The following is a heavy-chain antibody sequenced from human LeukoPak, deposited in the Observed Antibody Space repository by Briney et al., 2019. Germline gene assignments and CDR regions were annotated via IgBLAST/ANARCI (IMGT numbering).Heavy chain of an antibody. Sequence: GGSLRLSCAASGFTVSSNYMSWVRQAPGKGLEWVSVMFTNGDTNYADSVKGRFTISRDSFKNTLYLQMSSLRAEDTAVYFCARRHYDRTGYYYVDWGQRTLVTVSS. CDR3: ARRHYDRTGYYYVD. CDR2: MFTNGDT. D-gene: IGHD3-22*01. J-gene: IGHJ4*02. V-gene: IGHV3-66*04. CDR1: GFTVSSNY.